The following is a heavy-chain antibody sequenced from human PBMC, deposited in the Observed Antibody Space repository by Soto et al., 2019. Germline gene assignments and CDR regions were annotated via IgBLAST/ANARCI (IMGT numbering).Heavy chain of an antibody. CDR3: ASLIYYYDSSGYPFY. D-gene: IGHD3-22*01. V-gene: IGHV4-39*01. J-gene: IGHJ4*02. CDR1: GGSISSSSYY. CDR2: IYYSGST. Sequence: SETLSLTCTVSGGSISSSSYYWGWIRQPPGKGLEWIGSIYYSGSTYYNPSLKSRVTISVDTSKNQFSLKLSSVTAADTAVYYCASLIYYYDSSGYPFYWGQGTLVTVSS.